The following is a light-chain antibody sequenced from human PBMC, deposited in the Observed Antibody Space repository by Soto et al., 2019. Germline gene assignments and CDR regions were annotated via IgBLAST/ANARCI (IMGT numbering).Light chain of an antibody. CDR1: SSNIATNA. V-gene: IGLV1-44*01. CDR2: SND. CDR3: AAWDDSLNAVV. J-gene: IGLJ2*01. Sequence: QSVLTQPPSASGTPGQRVTISCSGSSSNIATNAVNWYQHLQGTAPKLLVYSNDQRPSGVPDRFSGSKSGTSASLAIGGLQSEDEAVYYCAAWDDSLNAVVFGGGTKLTVL.